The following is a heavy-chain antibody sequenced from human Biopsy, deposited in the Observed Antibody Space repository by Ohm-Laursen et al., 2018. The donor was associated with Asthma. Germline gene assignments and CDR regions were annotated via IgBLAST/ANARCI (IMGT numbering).Heavy chain of an antibody. J-gene: IGHJ4*02. D-gene: IGHD7-27*01. CDR2: ISYTGNT. V-gene: IGHV4-39*01. Sequence: SQTLSLTCTVSGGSISSSTYYWGWIRQPPGKGLEWIGSISYTGNTDIPSLRSRVTLSVDTSKNNFSLNLTSVTAADTAVFYCARHWNWGSFFDYWGQGMLVTVSS. CDR3: ARHWNWGSFFDY. CDR1: GGSISSSTYY.